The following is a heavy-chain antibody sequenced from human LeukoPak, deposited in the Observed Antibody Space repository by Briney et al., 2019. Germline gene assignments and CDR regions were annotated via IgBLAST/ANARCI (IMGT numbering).Heavy chain of an antibody. V-gene: IGHV1-2*02. D-gene: IGHD2-15*01. Sequence: ASVKLSFKASGYTFTVYYMHWVRQAPGQGLEWMGWINPNSGGTNYAQKFQGRVTMTRDTSISTAYMELSRLRSDDTAVYYCARDAGYCSGGSCYSYFDYWGQGTLVTVSS. CDR1: GYTFTVYY. CDR3: ARDAGYCSGGSCYSYFDY. CDR2: INPNSGGT. J-gene: IGHJ4*02.